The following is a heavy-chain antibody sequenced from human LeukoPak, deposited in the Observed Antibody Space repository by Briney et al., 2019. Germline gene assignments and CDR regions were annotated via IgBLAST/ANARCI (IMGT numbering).Heavy chain of an antibody. V-gene: IGHV3-48*04. CDR1: GFTFSTYS. Sequence: GSLRLSCAASGFTFSTYSMNWVRQAPGKGLEWVSYINSFSSTIHYADSVKGRFTISRDNAKNSLYLQMNSLRAEDTAVYYCARDEIVATTKANYYYYMDVWGKGTTVTISS. J-gene: IGHJ6*03. CDR3: ARDEIVATTKANYYYYMDV. CDR2: INSFSSTI. D-gene: IGHD5-12*01.